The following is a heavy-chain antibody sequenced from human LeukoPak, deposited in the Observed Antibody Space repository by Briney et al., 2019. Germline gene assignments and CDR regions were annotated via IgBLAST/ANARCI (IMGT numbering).Heavy chain of an antibody. Sequence: PGGSLRLSCAASGFTFSSYAMSWVRQAPGKGLEWVSAISGSGGSTYYADSVKGGFTISRDNSKNTLYLQMNSLRAEDTAVYYCAKGPIIAAATNWFDPWGQGTLVTVSS. CDR2: ISGSGGST. CDR3: AKGPIIAAATNWFDP. J-gene: IGHJ5*02. D-gene: IGHD6-13*01. V-gene: IGHV3-23*01. CDR1: GFTFSSYA.